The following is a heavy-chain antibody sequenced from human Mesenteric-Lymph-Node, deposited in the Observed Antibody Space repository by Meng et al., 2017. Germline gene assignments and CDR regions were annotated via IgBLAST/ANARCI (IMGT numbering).Heavy chain of an antibody. V-gene: IGHV3-21*01. CDR2: ISSSSSYI. J-gene: IGHJ4*02. CDR1: GFTFSSYW. CDR3: ARDPYYYDSSGYIWYFDY. Sequence: GESLKISCAASGFTFSSYWMHWVRQAPGKGLEWVSSISSSSSYIYYADSVKGRFTISRDNAKNSLYLQMNSLRAEDTAVYYCARDPYYYDSSGYIWYFDYWGQGTLVTVSS. D-gene: IGHD3-22*01.